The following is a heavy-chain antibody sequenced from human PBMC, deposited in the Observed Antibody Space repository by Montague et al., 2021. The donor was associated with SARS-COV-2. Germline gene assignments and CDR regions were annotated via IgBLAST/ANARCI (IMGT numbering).Heavy chain of an antibody. CDR2: IYYSGST. CDR1: GGSISSYY. Sequence: SETLSLTCTVSGGSISSYYWSWIRQPPGKGLEWIGYIYYSGSTNYNPSLKSRVTISVDTSKNQFSLKLSSVTAADTAIYCCARKGSGRSDLAYWGQGTLVTVSS. V-gene: IGHV4-59*12. CDR3: ARKGSGRSDLAY. J-gene: IGHJ4*02. D-gene: IGHD1-26*01.